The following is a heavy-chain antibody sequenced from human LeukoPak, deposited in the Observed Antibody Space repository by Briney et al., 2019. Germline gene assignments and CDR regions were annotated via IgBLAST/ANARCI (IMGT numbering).Heavy chain of an antibody. CDR2: VYNDGST. CDR1: GGSISTYY. V-gene: IGHV4-4*07. CDR3: ARPYRVGGSFPFDI. Sequence: SETLSLTCTVSGGSISTYYWTWIRQPAGKGLEWIGRVYNDGSTSYNPSLWSRVTISVDNSKNQFSLKLNSVTAADTAVYYCARPYRVGGSFPFDIWGQGTLVTVSS. J-gene: IGHJ3*02. D-gene: IGHD3-16*02.